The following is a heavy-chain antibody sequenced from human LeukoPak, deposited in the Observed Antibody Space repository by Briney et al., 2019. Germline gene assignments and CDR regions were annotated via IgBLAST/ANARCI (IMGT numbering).Heavy chain of an antibody. J-gene: IGHJ4*02. CDR2: ISYDGSNK. CDR1: GFTFSSYA. Sequence: GGSLRLSCAASGFTFSSYAMHWVRQAPGKGLEWEAVISYDGSNKYYADSVKGRFTISRDNSKNTLYLQMNSLRAEDTAVYYCARGRIAAAVFDYWGQGTLVTVSS. D-gene: IGHD6-13*01. V-gene: IGHV3-30*01. CDR3: ARGRIAAAVFDY.